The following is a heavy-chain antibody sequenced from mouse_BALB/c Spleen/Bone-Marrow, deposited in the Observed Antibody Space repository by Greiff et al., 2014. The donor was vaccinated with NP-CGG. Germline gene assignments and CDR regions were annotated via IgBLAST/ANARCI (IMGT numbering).Heavy chain of an antibody. CDR3: TRGDYDWYFDV. CDR1: GYTFTSYW. Sequence: VQLQQSGAELVKPGASVKMSCKASGYTFTSYWMHWVKQRPGQGLEWIGVIDPSDSYTSYNQKFKGKATLTVDTSSSTAYMQLSSLTSEDSAVYYCTRGDYDWYFDVWGAGNTVNGSS. D-gene: IGHD2-4*01. V-gene: IGHV1S127*01. J-gene: IGHJ1*01. CDR2: IDPSDSYT.